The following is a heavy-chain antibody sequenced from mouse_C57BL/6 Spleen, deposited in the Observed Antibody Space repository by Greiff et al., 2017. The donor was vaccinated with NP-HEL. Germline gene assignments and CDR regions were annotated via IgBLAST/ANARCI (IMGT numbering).Heavy chain of an antibody. V-gene: IGHV1-82*01. D-gene: IGHD1-1*01. CDR1: GYAFSSSW. Sequence: VQLQQSGPELVKPGASVKISCKASGYAFSSSWMNWVKQRPGKGLEWIGRIYPGDGDTNYNGKFKGKATLTADKSSSTAYMQLSSLTSEDSAVYFCARDTTDYAMDYWGQGTSVTVSS. CDR3: ARDTTDYAMDY. J-gene: IGHJ4*01. CDR2: IYPGDGDT.